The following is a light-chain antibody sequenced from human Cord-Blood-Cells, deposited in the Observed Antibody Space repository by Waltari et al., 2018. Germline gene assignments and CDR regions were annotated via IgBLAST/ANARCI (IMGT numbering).Light chain of an antibody. V-gene: IGLV2-11*01. CDR3: CSYAGSYPYV. Sequence: QSALTQPRPVSGSPGQSVPISCTGTSRDVGVYNYVSWYQQHPGKAPKLMIYDVSKRPSGVPDRFSGSKSGNTASLTISGLQAEDEADYYCCSYAGSYPYVFGTGTKVTVL. CDR2: DVS. CDR1: SRDVGVYNY. J-gene: IGLJ1*01.